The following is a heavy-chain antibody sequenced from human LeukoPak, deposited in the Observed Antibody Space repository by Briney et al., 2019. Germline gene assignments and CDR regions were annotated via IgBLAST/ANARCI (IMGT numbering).Heavy chain of an antibody. CDR1: GGTFSSYA. D-gene: IGHD1-26*01. CDR2: IIPIFGTA. V-gene: IGHV1-69*05. J-gene: IGHJ4*02. CDR3: ARDSGWELLNYFDY. Sequence: ASVKVSCKASGGTFSSYAISWVRQAPGQGLEWMGGIIPIFGTANYAQKFQGRVTITTDESTSTAYMELSRLRSDDTAVYYCARDSGWELLNYFDYWGQGTLVTVSS.